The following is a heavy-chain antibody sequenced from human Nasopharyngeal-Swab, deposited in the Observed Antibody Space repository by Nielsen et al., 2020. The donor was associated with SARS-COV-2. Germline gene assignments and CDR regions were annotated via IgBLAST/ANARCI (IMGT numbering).Heavy chain of an antibody. CDR1: GFTFSSYA. V-gene: IGHV3-23*03. Sequence: GESLKISCAASGFTFSSYAMSWVRQAPGKGLEWVSVIYSGGSSTYYADSVKGRFTISRDNSENTLYLQMNSLRAEDTAVYYCAKDRYYGSGSYPDYWGQGTLVTVSS. J-gene: IGHJ4*02. CDR2: IYSGGSST. CDR3: AKDRYYGSGSYPDY. D-gene: IGHD3-10*01.